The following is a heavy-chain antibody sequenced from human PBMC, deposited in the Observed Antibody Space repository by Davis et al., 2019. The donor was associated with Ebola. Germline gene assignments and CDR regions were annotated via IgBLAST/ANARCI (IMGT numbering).Heavy chain of an antibody. D-gene: IGHD3-22*01. J-gene: IGHJ4*02. CDR3: ARGRVYDSSNFDY. V-gene: IGHV3-9*01. Sequence: PGGSLRLSCAASGFTFDDYAMHWVRQAPGKGLEWVSGISWNNGRIDYVGSVKGRFTISRDNAEKSLYLQMNSLRAETTALYYCARGRVYDSSNFDYWGQGTLVTVSS. CDR1: GFTFDDYA. CDR2: ISWNNGRI.